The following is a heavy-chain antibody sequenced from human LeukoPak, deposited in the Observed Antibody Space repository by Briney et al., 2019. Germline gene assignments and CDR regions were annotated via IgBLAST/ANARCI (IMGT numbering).Heavy chain of an antibody. Sequence: GGSLRLSCAASGFTVSTIYMSWVRQAPGKGLEWVSVVYSGGSTYYADSVKGRFTISRDNSKNTLYLQMSSLRAEGTAVYYCARHFGVISKGVYYYYYGLDVWGQGTTVTVSS. CDR2: VYSGGST. D-gene: IGHD3-3*01. CDR1: GFTVSTIY. V-gene: IGHV3-66*04. J-gene: IGHJ6*02. CDR3: ARHFGVISKGVYYYYYGLDV.